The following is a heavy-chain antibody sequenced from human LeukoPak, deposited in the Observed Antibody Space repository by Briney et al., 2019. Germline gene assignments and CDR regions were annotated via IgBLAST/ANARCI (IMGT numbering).Heavy chain of an antibody. CDR3: ASSSGWRPHDAFDI. Sequence: PGGSLRLSCAASGFTFSDYYMSWIRQAPGKGLEWVSYISSSGSTIYYADSVKGRFTISRDNVKNSLYLQMNSLRAEDTAVYYCASSSGWRPHDAFDIWGQGTMVTVSS. J-gene: IGHJ3*02. CDR2: ISSSGSTI. CDR1: GFTFSDYY. D-gene: IGHD6-19*01. V-gene: IGHV3-11*01.